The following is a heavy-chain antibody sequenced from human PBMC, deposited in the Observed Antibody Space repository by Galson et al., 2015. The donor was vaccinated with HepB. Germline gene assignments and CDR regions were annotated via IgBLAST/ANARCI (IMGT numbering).Heavy chain of an antibody. CDR2: MSYDGSNE. V-gene: IGHV3-30*03. J-gene: IGHJ6*02. CDR3: ARASFHYYYRGMDV. Sequence: SLRLSCAASGFIFSDYAMHWVRQAPGKGLEWVAVMSYDGSNEYYGASVKGRFTISRDNSKNTLYLQMNSLRAVDTAVYYCARASFHYYYRGMDVWGQGTTVSVSS. CDR1: GFIFSDYA. D-gene: IGHD2/OR15-2a*01.